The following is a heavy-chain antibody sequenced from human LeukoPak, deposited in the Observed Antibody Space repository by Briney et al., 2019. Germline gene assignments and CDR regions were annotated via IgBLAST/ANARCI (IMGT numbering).Heavy chain of an antibody. CDR1: GYTFTSYD. D-gene: IGHD1-26*01. Sequence: PLASVKVSCKASGYTFTSYDINWVRQATGQGLEWMGWMNPNSGNTGYAQKFQGRVTMTRNTSISTAYMELSSLRSEDTAVYYCATQGGIVEATSPADYWGQGTLVTVSS. V-gene: IGHV1-8*01. CDR3: ATQGGIVEATSPADY. J-gene: IGHJ4*02. CDR2: MNPNSGNT.